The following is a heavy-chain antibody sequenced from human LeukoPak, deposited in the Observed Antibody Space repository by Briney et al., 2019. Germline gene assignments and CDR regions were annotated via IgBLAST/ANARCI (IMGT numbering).Heavy chain of an antibody. J-gene: IGHJ4*02. CDR2: IYCSGST. CDR1: GGSISNYY. D-gene: IGHD4-17*01. Sequence: PSETLSLTCTVSGGSISNYYWTWIRQPPWKGLEWIGDIYCSGSTNYNPSLKSRVTISVDTSKNQFSLNLSSVTAADTAVYYCARRDGDYDGAHFDYWGQGNLVTVSS. CDR3: ARRDGDYDGAHFDY. V-gene: IGHV4-59*08.